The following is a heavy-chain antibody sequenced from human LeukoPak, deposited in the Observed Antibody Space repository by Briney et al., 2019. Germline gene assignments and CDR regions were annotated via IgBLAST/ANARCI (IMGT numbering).Heavy chain of an antibody. J-gene: IGHJ4*02. D-gene: IGHD3-16*02. CDR3: AREILTFGGVIVNYFDY. CDR1: GGSISSSSYY. CDR2: IYYSGST. Sequence: SETLSLTCTVSGGSISSSSYYWGWIRQPPGKGLEWIGSIYYSGSTYYNPSLKSRVTISVDTSKNQFSLKLSSVTAADTAVYYCAREILTFGGVIVNYFDYWGQGTLVTVSS. V-gene: IGHV4-39*07.